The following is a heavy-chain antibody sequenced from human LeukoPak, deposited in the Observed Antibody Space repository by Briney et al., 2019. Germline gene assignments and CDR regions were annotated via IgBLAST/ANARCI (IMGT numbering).Heavy chain of an antibody. CDR1: GGSLSSYY. CDR2: IYYSGST. Sequence: SETLSLTCTVSGGSLSSYYWSWIRQPPGKGLEWIGYIYYSGSTNYNPSLKSRVTISVDTSKNQFSLKLSSVTAADTAVYYCARGVGRDFWSGSMGFDYWGQGTLVTVSS. CDR3: ARGVGRDFWSGSMGFDY. J-gene: IGHJ4*02. D-gene: IGHD3-3*01. V-gene: IGHV4-59*08.